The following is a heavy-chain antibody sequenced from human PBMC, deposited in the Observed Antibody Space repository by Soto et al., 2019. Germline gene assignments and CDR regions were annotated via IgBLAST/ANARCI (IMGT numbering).Heavy chain of an antibody. V-gene: IGHV3-74*01. CDR2: VDSDGSGT. J-gene: IGHJ4*02. Sequence: EVQLVESGGGSVQPGGSLRLSCVASGITFSGYWMHWVRQVPGKGLVWVARVDSDGSGTSYAEPVKGRFTISRDNAKNTPSLPVNSLRVAATAVYYCATVFDHWGQGIPVTVSS. CDR3: ATVFDH. CDR1: GITFSGYW.